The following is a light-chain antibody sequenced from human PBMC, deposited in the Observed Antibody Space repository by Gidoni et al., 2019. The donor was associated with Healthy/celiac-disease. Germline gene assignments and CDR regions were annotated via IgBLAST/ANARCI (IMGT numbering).Light chain of an antibody. CDR3: QQYYRFPRT. CDR2: AAS. V-gene: IGKV1D-8*01. J-gene: IGKJ1*01. CDR1: QGISSS. Sequence: VIWMSQSPALLSASTGDRVTISCRMNQGISSSLAWYQQKPGKAPELLIDAASTLQSGVPSRCSGSGSGKDITITISCLQYEDVATYYGQQYYRFPRTFGQGTKVEIK.